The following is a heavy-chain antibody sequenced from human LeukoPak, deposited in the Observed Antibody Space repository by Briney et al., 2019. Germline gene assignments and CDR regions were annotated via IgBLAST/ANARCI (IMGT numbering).Heavy chain of an antibody. CDR3: ARGYYYGMDV. J-gene: IGHJ6*02. Sequence: SETLSLTCAVYGGSFSGYYWSWIRQPPGKGLEWIGEINHSGSTNYNPSLKSRVTISVDTSKNQFSLKLSSVTAADTAVYYCARGYYYGMDVWGQGTTVTVSS. V-gene: IGHV4-34*01. CDR1: GGSFSGYY. CDR2: INHSGST.